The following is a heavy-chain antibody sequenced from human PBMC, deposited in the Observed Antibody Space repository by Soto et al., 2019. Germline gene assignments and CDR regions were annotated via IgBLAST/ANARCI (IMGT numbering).Heavy chain of an antibody. CDR2: IYKSGNT. CDR1: GGSISSDGYC. V-gene: IGHV4-31*03. Sequence: PSETLSLTCTVSGGSISSDGYCWSWIRQHPGKGLEWIGYIYKSGNTYYNPSLKSRVAISIDTSKNQFSLKLSSVAAADTAMYYCARDSGDGFNLVDYWGQGTLVTVSS. D-gene: IGHD1-26*01. J-gene: IGHJ4*02. CDR3: ARDSGDGFNLVDY.